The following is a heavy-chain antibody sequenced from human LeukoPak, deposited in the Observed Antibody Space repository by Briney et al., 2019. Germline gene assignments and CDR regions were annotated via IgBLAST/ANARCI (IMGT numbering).Heavy chain of an antibody. V-gene: IGHV3-23*01. CDR3: ARGYGDNNYFAMDV. CDR1: GFTFSSYA. D-gene: IGHD4-17*01. J-gene: IGHJ6*02. Sequence: GGSLRLSCAASGFTFSSYAMSWVRQAPGKGLEWVSTISGSGGSTYYADSVKGRFTISRDNSKNTLYLQMNSLRGEDTAVFYCARGYGDNNYFAMDVWGQGTTVTVSS. CDR2: ISGSGGST.